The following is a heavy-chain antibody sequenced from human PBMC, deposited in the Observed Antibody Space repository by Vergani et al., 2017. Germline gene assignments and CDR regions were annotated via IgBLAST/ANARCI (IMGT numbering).Heavy chain of an antibody. CDR2: IWYDGSNK. CDR3: ARGPSGWYSYWYFDL. J-gene: IGHJ2*01. CDR1: GFTFSSYG. D-gene: IGHD6-19*01. V-gene: IGHV3-33*01. Sequence: VQLVESGGGLVQPGGSLRLSCAASGFTFSSYGMHWVRQAPGKGLEWVAVIWYDGSNKYYADSVKGRFTISRDNSKNTLYLQMNSLRAEDTAVYYCARGPSGWYSYWYFDLWGRGTLVTVSS.